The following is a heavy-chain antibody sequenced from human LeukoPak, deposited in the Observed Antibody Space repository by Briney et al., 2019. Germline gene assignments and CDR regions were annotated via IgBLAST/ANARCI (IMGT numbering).Heavy chain of an antibody. CDR2: IYHSGST. CDR1: SYSISSGYY. D-gene: IGHD6-19*01. V-gene: IGHV4-38-2*02. J-gene: IGHJ6*03. Sequence: SETLSLTCTVSSYSISSGYYWGWIRQPPGKGLEWIGSIYHSGSTYYNPSLKSRVTISVDTSKNQFSLKLSSVTAADTAVYYCARDGSAAYYYYMDVWGKGTTVTVSS. CDR3: ARDGSAAYYYYMDV.